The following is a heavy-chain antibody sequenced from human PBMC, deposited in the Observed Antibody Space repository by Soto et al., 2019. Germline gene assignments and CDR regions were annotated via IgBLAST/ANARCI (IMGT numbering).Heavy chain of an antibody. V-gene: IGHV3-30-3*01. CDR2: ISYDGSNK. D-gene: IGHD6-19*01. Sequence: VQLVESGGGVVQPGRSLRLSCAASGFTFSSYAMHWVRQAPGKGLGWVAVISYDGSNKYYADSVKGRFTISRDNSKNTLYLQMNSLRAEDTAVYYCARGSSGWEAEYYFDYWGQGTLVTVSS. J-gene: IGHJ4*02. CDR1: GFTFSSYA. CDR3: ARGSSGWEAEYYFDY.